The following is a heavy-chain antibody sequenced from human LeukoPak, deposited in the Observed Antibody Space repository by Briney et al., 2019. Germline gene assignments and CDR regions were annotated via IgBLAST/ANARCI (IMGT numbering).Heavy chain of an antibody. CDR2: ISAYNGNT. V-gene: IGHV1-18*01. Sequence: ASVKVSCKASGYTFTSYGISWVRQAPGQGLEWVGWISAYNGNTNYAQKLQGRVTMTTDTSTSTAYMELRSLRSDDTAVYYCARDQLPDIVVVLNYYYGMDVWGQGTTVTVSS. CDR3: ARDQLPDIVVVLNYYYGMDV. J-gene: IGHJ6*02. CDR1: GYTFTSYG. D-gene: IGHD2-2*01.